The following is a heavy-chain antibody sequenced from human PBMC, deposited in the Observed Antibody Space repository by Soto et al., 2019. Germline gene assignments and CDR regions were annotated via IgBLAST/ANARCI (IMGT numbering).Heavy chain of an antibody. V-gene: IGHV3-48*02. J-gene: IGHJ5*02. Sequence: EVQLVESGGGLVQPGGSLRLSCAASGFTFSSYNMNWVRQAPGKGLEWVSYISSSSSTIYYADSVKGRFTISRDNDKNSLYPQMNSLSDEETAVYYCAGEGGLRNWFEPRGQGTLVTVFS. CDR2: ISSSSSTI. CDR3: AGEGGLRNWFEP. CDR1: GFTFSSYN.